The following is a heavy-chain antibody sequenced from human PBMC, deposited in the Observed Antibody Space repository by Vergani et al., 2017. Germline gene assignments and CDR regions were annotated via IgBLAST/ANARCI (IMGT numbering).Heavy chain of an antibody. J-gene: IGHJ4*02. Sequence: QVQLLQSGSEVRKPGASVKVSCQVSGYSLTELTIHWVRQAPGKGLEWMGGFDPEHGEGTFAHHIQGRVTMTRDTSTSTVYMELSSLRSEDTAICYCARGDYGILTGYRYWGQGALVTVS. D-gene: IGHD3-9*01. CDR3: ARGDYGILTGYRY. V-gene: IGHV1-24*01. CDR2: FDPEHGEG. CDR1: GYSLTELT.